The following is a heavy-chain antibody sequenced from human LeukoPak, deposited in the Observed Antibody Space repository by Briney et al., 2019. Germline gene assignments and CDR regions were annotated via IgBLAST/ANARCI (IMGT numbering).Heavy chain of an antibody. V-gene: IGHV3-9*01. CDR1: GFSFNDFA. J-gene: IGHJ6*02. CDR2: ISWNSGTL. Sequence: PGGSLRLSCAASGFSFNDFAMYWVRQPPGKGLEWVSGISWNSGTLGYADSVRGRFTISRDNAKNSLYLQMNSLTAEDTALYYCAKSQAAHLNYYSFGLDVWGQGTTVTVSS. CDR3: AKSQAAHLNYYSFGLDV. D-gene: IGHD6-13*01.